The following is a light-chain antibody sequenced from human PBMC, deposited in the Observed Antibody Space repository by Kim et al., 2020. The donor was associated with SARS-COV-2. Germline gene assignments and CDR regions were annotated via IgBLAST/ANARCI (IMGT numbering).Light chain of an antibody. J-gene: IGLJ3*02. Sequence: SYELTQPPSVSVSPGQTASITCSGDKLGDKYTCWYQQKPGQSPVLIICQDNKRPSGIPERFSGSNPGNTATLTISGTQAMDEADYYCQAWDSTTAWVFGG. CDR1: KLGDKY. CDR2: QDN. CDR3: QAWDSTTAWV. V-gene: IGLV3-1*01.